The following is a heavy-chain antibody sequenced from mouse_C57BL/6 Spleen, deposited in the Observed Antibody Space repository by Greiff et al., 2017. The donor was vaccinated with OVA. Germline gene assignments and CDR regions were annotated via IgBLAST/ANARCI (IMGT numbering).Heavy chain of an antibody. D-gene: IGHD2-4*01. CDR3: AREGDYGIFDV. Sequence: ESGPGLVKPSQSLSLTCSVTGYSITSGYYWNWIRQFPGNKLEWMGYISYDGSNNYNPSLKNRISITRDTSKNQFFLKLNSVTTEDTATYYCAREGDYGIFDVWGTGTTVTVSS. CDR2: ISYDGSN. V-gene: IGHV3-6*01. CDR1: GYSITSGYY. J-gene: IGHJ1*03.